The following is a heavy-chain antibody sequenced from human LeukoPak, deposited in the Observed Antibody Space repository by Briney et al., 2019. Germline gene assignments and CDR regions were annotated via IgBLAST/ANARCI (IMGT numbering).Heavy chain of an antibody. D-gene: IGHD3-22*01. CDR2: ISFDGSKS. J-gene: IGHJ4*02. CDR3: ARSRIANDSSGYYFKFDY. V-gene: IGHV3-30*15. Sequence: GGSLRLSCAGFGFTFSNYAIHWVRQAPGKGLEWVAAISFDGSKSYYAESVKGRFSISRDNSRDTLYLQVSSLAVEDTAIYYCARSRIANDSSGYYFKFDYWGQGALVTVSS. CDR1: GFTFSNYA.